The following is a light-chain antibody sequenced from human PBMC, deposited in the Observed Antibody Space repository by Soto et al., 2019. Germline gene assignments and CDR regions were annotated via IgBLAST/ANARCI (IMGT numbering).Light chain of an antibody. CDR1: QSVSSN. J-gene: IGKJ5*01. Sequence: EIVMTQSPATLSVSPGERATLSCRASQSVSSNLAWYQQKPGQAPRLLIYGASTRATGIPARFSGSGSGTEFTLTISSLLSEDSAVYYCQQYNNWPQTFGQGTLLEIK. CDR3: QQYNNWPQT. CDR2: GAS. V-gene: IGKV3-15*01.